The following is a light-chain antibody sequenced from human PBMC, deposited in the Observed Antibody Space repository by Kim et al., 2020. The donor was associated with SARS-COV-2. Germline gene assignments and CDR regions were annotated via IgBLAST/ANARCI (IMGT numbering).Light chain of an antibody. V-gene: IGKV3-20*01. CDR2: GAS. Sequence: STGKRATLPCRASQSVNSSYFGWYQQEPGQAPRILIYGASNRTTGIPDRFSGSGSGTDFTLTISRLEAEGFGIYYCQQYGFSPVTFGQGTELEIK. J-gene: IGKJ2*01. CDR3: QQYGFSPVT. CDR1: QSVNSSY.